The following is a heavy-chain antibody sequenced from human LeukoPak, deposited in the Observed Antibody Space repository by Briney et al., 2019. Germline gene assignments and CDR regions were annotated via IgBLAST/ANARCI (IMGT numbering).Heavy chain of an antibody. D-gene: IGHD4-17*01. CDR2: IYSGGST. CDR3: ARVDYGDYGFDY. Sequence: PGGSLRHSCAASGFTVSSNYMSWVRQAPGKGLEWVSVIYSGGSTYYADSVKGRFTISRDNSKNTLYLQMNSLRAEDTAVYYCARVDYGDYGFDYWGQGTLVTVSS. CDR1: GFTVSSNY. V-gene: IGHV3-66*01. J-gene: IGHJ4*02.